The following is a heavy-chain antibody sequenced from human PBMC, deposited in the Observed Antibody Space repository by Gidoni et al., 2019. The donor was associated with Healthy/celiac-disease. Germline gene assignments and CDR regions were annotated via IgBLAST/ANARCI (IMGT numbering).Heavy chain of an antibody. V-gene: IGHV3-33*01. Sequence: VQLVESGGGVVQPGRSLRLSCAASGFTFSSYGMHWVRQAPGKGLEWVAVIWYDGSNKYYADSVKGRFTISRDNSKNTLYLQRNSLRAEYTAVYYCARDLGLNWNYEGGMDVWGHGPTVTVSS. CDR2: IWYDGSNK. J-gene: IGHJ6*02. CDR3: ARDLGLNWNYEGGMDV. D-gene: IGHD1-7*01. CDR1: GFTFSSYG.